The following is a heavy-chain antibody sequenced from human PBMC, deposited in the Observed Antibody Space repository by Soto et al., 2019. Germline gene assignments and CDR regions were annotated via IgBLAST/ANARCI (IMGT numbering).Heavy chain of an antibody. J-gene: IGHJ5*02. CDR1: GYTFTGYF. Sequence: SSVKVSCKASGYTFTGYFMHWVRQAPGEGLEWMGWINPNSGATKYAPKFQGRVTMTRDTSNRTAYLELSRLTSDDTAIYYCARGGGTTLAPLPWGQGTPVTVSS. V-gene: IGHV1-2*02. CDR2: INPNSGAT. D-gene: IGHD3-16*01. CDR3: ARGGGTTLAPLP.